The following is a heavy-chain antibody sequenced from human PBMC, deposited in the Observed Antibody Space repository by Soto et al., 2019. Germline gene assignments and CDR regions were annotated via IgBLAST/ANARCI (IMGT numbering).Heavy chain of an antibody. CDR2: IYYSGST. D-gene: IGHD3-3*01. CDR3: ARHHLLVLEWLFPDGNFDY. V-gene: IGHV4-39*01. Sequence: KTSETLSLTCTVSGGSISSSSYYWGWIRQPPGKGMEWIGSIYYSGSTYYNPSLKSRVTISVDTSKNQFSLKLSSVTAADTAVYYCARHHLLVLEWLFPDGNFDYWGQGTLVTVSS. CDR1: GGSISSSSYY. J-gene: IGHJ4*02.